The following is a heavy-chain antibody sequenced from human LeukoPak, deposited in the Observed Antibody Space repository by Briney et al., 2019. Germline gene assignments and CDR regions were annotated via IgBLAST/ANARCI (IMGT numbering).Heavy chain of an antibody. CDR1: GFSFSSYA. CDR3: ARGHASSGGLFDY. CDR2: INGGGIVT. Sequence: GGSLRLSCAASGFSFSSYALSWVRQAPGKGLEWVSAINGGGIVTYYADSVEGRFTISRDNSKNTLYLQISSLRAEDTAIYYCARGHASSGGLFDYWGQGDLVTVSS. D-gene: IGHD3-10*01. V-gene: IGHV3-23*01. J-gene: IGHJ4*02.